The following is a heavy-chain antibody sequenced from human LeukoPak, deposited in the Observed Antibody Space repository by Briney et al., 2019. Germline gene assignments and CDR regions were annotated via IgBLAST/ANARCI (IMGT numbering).Heavy chain of an antibody. Sequence: GGSLRLSCAASGFTFSDYDMHWVRHATGKGLEWVSAIGTAGDTYYTGSVKGRFTISRDNAKNTLYLQMDSLRAEDTGVYYCARSNQADDYWGQGTLVTVSS. CDR1: GFTFSDYD. J-gene: IGHJ4*02. V-gene: IGHV3-13*01. CDR2: IGTAGDT. CDR3: ARSNQADDY. D-gene: IGHD1-14*01.